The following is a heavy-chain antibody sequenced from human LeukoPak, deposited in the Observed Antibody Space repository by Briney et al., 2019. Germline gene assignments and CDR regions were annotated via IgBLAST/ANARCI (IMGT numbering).Heavy chain of an antibody. Sequence: SETLSLTCSVSADSISLYFWSWIRQSPGKGLEWIGYIVDSGNTKYHPSLKSRVTISVDTSTNQFSLKLRSVTAADTAVYYCARSLRYFDWTEGGLDVWGQGTTVTVSS. CDR2: IVDSGNT. J-gene: IGHJ6*02. CDR3: ARSLRYFDWTEGGLDV. CDR1: ADSISLYF. D-gene: IGHD3-9*01. V-gene: IGHV4-59*01.